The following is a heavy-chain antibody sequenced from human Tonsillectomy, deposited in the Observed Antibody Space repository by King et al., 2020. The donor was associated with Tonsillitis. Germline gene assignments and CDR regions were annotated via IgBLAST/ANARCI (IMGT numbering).Heavy chain of an antibody. Sequence: VQSGAEVKKPGASVKVSCKVSGYSLSELSVHWVRQAPGKGLEWMGGFDPEDGETIYAQKFQGRVTMTEDTSTDIAYMELSSLRSEDTAVYYCATAKITVAPYCHIDVWGKGTTVTVSS. V-gene: IGHV1-24*01. J-gene: IGHJ6*03. CDR1: GYSLSELS. CDR2: FDPEDGET. CDR3: ATAKITVAPYCHIDV. D-gene: IGHD3-16*01.